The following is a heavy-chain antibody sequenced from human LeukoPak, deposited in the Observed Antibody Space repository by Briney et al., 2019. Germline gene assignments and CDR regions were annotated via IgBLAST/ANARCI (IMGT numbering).Heavy chain of an antibody. CDR1: GYTFTSYD. J-gene: IGHJ4*02. CDR3: ARDLQSSGWYRGFDY. V-gene: IGHV1-8*03. D-gene: IGHD6-19*01. CDR2: MNPNSGNT. Sequence: ASVKVSCKASGYTFTSYDINWVRQATGQGLEWMGWMNPNSGNTGYAQKFQGRVTITRNTSISTAYMELSSLRSEDTAVYYCARDLQSSGWYRGFDYWGQGTLVTVSS.